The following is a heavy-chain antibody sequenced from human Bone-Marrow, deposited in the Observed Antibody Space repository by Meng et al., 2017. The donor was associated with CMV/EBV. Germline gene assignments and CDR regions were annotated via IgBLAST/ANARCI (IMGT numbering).Heavy chain of an antibody. Sequence: VQVQQWEAGVLKLSDALSLTGAVYGGSFSGNYWSWIRQPPGKGLEWIGEINHSGSTNYNPSRKRLVTISVVTSKNQFSLKLSSVTAADTAVYYCARRLRGTGPKYFQHWGQGTLVTVSS. CDR3: ARRLRGTGPKYFQH. CDR1: GGSFSGNY. J-gene: IGHJ1*01. V-gene: IGHV4-34*01. D-gene: IGHD3/OR15-3a*01. CDR2: INHSGST.